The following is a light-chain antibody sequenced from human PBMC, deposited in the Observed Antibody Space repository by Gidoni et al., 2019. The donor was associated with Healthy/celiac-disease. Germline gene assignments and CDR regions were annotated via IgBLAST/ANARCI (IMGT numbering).Light chain of an antibody. CDR2: QDS. CDR1: KSGEKY. V-gene: IGLV3-1*01. J-gene: IGLJ2*01. CDR3: QAWNSSTVV. Sequence: SYELTQPPSASVSPGQTASITCAGDKSGEKYACWYQQKPGQSPVLVIYQDSKRPPGIPERFSGSNSGNTATLTISGTQAMDEADYYCQAWNSSTVVFGGGTKLTVL.